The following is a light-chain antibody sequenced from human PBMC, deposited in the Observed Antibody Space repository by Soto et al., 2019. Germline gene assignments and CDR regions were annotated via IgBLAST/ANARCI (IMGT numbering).Light chain of an antibody. CDR1: QNVGSRY. Sequence: EIVLTQSPGTLSLSPGERATLSCRASQNVGSRYLPWYQQKPGQAPRLLIYGTANRASGTPDIISSSGSGKDFSLIISSLEAGDLAVYCRQQYGSSPRTFGQGTKVEIK. V-gene: IGKV3-20*01. J-gene: IGKJ1*01. CDR3: QQYGSSPRT. CDR2: GTA.